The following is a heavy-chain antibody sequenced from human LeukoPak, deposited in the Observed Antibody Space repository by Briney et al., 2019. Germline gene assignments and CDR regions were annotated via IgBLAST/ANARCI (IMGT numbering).Heavy chain of an antibody. CDR2: QSDTGAYT. V-gene: IGHV3-23*01. CDR1: GFTFSNYA. D-gene: IGHD1-1*01. J-gene: IGHJ3*02. Sequence: PGGSLRLSCTASGFTFSNYAMSWVRQAPGKGLEWVSDQSDTGAYTNYVGSAKGRFTISRDNPKNTLWLQMNSLRAEDTAVYYCARKWNGGFDIWSQGTMVTVSS. CDR3: ARKWNGGFDI.